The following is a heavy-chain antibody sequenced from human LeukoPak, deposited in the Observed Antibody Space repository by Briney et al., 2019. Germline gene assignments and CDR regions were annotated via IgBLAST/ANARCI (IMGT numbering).Heavy chain of an antibody. Sequence: SSETLSLTCTVSGGAISSYYWSWIRQPPGKGLEGIGYAYYSGSTNYNPSRKSRVTISVDTSKNQFSLRLSSVTAADTAVYYCARSSYCSGGSCYSLTGVGYWGQGTLVTVSS. CDR1: GGAISSYY. CDR2: AYYSGST. J-gene: IGHJ4*02. CDR3: ARSSYCSGGSCYSLTGVGY. D-gene: IGHD2-15*01. V-gene: IGHV4-59*01.